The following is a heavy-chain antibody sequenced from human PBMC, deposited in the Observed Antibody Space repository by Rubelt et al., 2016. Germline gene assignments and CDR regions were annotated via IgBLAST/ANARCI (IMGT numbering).Heavy chain of an antibody. J-gene: IGHJ6*03. CDR3: ARSTWMGSYYYMDV. CDR2: IYYTGST. CDR1: GGSISSYY. V-gene: IGHV4-59*01. D-gene: IGHD1-1*01. Sequence: QVQLQESGPGLVKPSETLSLTCTDSGGSISSYYWSWIRQPPGKGLEWIGYIYYTGSTNYNPSLKSRVTISVDTSKNQFSLKLSSGTAADTAMYYCARSTWMGSYYYMDVWGLGTTVTVSS.